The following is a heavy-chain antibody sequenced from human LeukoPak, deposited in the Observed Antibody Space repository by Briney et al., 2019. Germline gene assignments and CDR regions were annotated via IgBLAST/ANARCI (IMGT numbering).Heavy chain of an antibody. CDR2: ISAYNGNT. D-gene: IGHD6-19*01. CDR1: GYTFTSYG. CDR3: ARDRVLAVAGTYYFDY. Sequence: ASVKVSCKASGYTFTSYGISWVRQAPGQGLEWMGWISAYNGNTNYAQKLQGRVIMTTDTSTSTAYMELRSLRSDDTAVYYCARDRVLAVAGTYYFDYWGQGTLVTVSS. J-gene: IGHJ4*02. V-gene: IGHV1-18*01.